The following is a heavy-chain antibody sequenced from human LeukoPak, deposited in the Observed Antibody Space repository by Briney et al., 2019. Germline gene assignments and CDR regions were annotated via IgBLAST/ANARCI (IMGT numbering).Heavy chain of an antibody. D-gene: IGHD4-17*01. CDR3: AKDRDAVYGDYVH. CDR1: GFTFFIQA. J-gene: IGHJ4*02. CDR2: ITDSGSST. V-gene: IGHV3-23*01. Sequence: PGGSLRLSCAGSGFTFFIQAMSWVRQAPGKGLEWVPSITDSGSSTFYADSVKGRFTTSRDNSKNILYLQMSSLRAEDTAVYYCAKDRDAVYGDYVHWGQGTLVTVSS.